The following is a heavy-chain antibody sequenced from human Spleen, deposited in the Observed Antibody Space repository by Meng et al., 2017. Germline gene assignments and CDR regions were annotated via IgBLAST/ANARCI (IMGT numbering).Heavy chain of an antibody. Sequence: GESLKISCVASGFTFTTFGTYSMNWVRQAPGKGLEWVASISSSSTYIKYADSVKGRFTISRDNAKNALYLQMKSLRAEDTGLYYCARVSIWGQGTLVTVSS. J-gene: IGHJ3*02. CDR1: GFTFTTFGTYS. CDR2: ISSSSTYI. CDR3: ARVSI. V-gene: IGHV3-21*01.